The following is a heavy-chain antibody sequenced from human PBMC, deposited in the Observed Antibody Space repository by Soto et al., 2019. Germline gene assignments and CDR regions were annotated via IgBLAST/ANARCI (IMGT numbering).Heavy chain of an antibody. D-gene: IGHD2-15*01. CDR3: ARAGRPYYFDY. Sequence: SETLSLTCAVYGGSFSGYYWSWTRQPPGKGLEWIGEINHSGSTNYNPSLKSRVTISVDTSKNQFSLKLSSVTAADTAVYYCARAGRPYYFDYWGQGTLVTVSS. J-gene: IGHJ4*02. CDR1: GGSFSGYY. V-gene: IGHV4-34*01. CDR2: INHSGST.